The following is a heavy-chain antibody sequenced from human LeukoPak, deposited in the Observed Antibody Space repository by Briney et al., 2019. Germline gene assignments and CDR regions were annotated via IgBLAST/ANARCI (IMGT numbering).Heavy chain of an antibody. CDR3: ARAVLEAFITGTYYFDY. J-gene: IGHJ4*02. D-gene: IGHD1-20*01. V-gene: IGHV1-46*01. CDR2: INPSGGST. Sequence: GASVKVSCKASGYTFTSYYMHWVRQAPGQGLEWMGIINPSGGSTSYAQKFRGRVTMTRDMSTSTVYMELSSLRSEDTAVYYCARAVLEAFITGTYYFDYWGQGTLVTVSS. CDR1: GYTFTSYY.